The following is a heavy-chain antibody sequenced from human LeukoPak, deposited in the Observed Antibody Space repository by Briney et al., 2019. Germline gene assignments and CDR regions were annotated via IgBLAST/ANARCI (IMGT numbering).Heavy chain of an antibody. CDR1: GFTVSSNY. CDR3: ARVSSSGWLYYFDY. J-gene: IGHJ4*02. V-gene: IGHV3-53*01. Sequence: GSSLRLSCAASGFTVSSNYMSGVRQAPGKGLEGVSVIYSGGSTYYADSVKGRFTISRDNSKNTLYLQMNNLRAEDTAVYYCARVSSSGWLYYFDYWGQGTLVTVSS. D-gene: IGHD6-19*01. CDR2: IYSGGST.